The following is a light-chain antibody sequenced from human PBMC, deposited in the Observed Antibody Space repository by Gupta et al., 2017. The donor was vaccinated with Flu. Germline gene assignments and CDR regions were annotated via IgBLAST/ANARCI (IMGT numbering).Light chain of an antibody. CDR3: QSYDSSNRGV. CDR2: EDN. V-gene: IGLV6-57*01. Sequence: NFMLTQPHSVSESPAKTVTISCTRSSGSIASNYVQWYQQRPGSSPTTVIYEDNQRPSGVPDRFSGSIDSSSNAASLAISGLKTDDEADYYCQSYDSSNRGVFGGGTKLTVL. CDR1: SGSIASNY. J-gene: IGLJ3*02.